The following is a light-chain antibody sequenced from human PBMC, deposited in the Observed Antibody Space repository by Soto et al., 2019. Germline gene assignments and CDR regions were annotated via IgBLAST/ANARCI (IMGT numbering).Light chain of an antibody. CDR3: QQYNSYSQFT. V-gene: IGKV1-5*01. Sequence: DIQMTQSPSTLSASVGDRVTITCRASQSISRWLAWHQQKPGKAPRLLIYDASNLQRGVPSRFSGSGSGTEFTLTISCLQPDDVATYHCQQYNSYSQFTFGPGTKVDIK. CDR2: DAS. CDR1: QSISRW. J-gene: IGKJ3*01.